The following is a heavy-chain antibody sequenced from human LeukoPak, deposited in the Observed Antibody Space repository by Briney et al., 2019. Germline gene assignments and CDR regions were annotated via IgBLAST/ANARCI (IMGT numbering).Heavy chain of an antibody. D-gene: IGHD2-8*02. Sequence: GGSLRLSCAASGFSFSPYLMSWVRQAPGKGLEWVATIKQAGSGYYYVDSVRGRFTISRDNAEDSVSLQMNSLRAEDPAVYYCARGYCAGTACYVGGMDVWGQGTTVTVAS. CDR3: ARGYCAGTACYVGGMDV. CDR1: GFSFSPYL. V-gene: IGHV3-7*01. CDR2: IKQAGSGY. J-gene: IGHJ6*02.